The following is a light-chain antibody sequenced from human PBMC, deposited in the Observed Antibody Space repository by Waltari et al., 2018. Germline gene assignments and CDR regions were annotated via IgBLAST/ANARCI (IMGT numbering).Light chain of an antibody. J-gene: IGKJ2*01. V-gene: IGKV3-15*01. CDR3: QQYSNWPYT. Sequence: EIVMTQSPDTLSVAPGERVTLSCRASQSVPTNLAWYQQKPGQPPRLLIYVASTRATGVPARFSGSGSGTEFTLTISSLESEDFAVDYCQQYSNWPYTFGQGTKLEIK. CDR2: VAS. CDR1: QSVPTN.